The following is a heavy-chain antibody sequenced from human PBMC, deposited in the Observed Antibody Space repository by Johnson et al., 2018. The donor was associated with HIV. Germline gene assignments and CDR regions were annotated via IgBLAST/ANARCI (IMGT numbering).Heavy chain of an antibody. D-gene: IGHD2-21*01. CDR3: AKVDCGGDTCAGYDPFDL. CDR2: IYNDGSRT. J-gene: IGHJ3*01. CDR1: GFAFRTYW. V-gene: IGHV3-74*03. Sequence: VQLLESGGGVVRPGGSLRLSCAASGFAFRTYWMVWVRQVPGKRPVWVARIYNDGSRTTYADSVRGRFTISRDNAKYTVDLQMNSLRVEDTAVYYCAKVDCGGDTCAGYDPFDLWGQGTLVTVSS.